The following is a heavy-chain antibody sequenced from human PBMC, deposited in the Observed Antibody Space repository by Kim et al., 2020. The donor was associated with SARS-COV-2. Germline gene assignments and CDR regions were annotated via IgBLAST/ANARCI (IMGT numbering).Heavy chain of an antibody. CDR3: AKDLDYGYFYYGMDV. CDR1: GVTFSSYA. Sequence: GGSLRLSCAASGVTFSSYAMSWVRQAPGKGLEWVSAISGGGGSTYYAYSEKGRFTISRDNSKNTLYLQMNSLRAEDTAVYYWAKDLDYGYFYYGMDVWGQGTTVTVSS. V-gene: IGHV3-23*01. J-gene: IGHJ6*02. D-gene: IGHD4-17*01. CDR2: ISGGGGST.